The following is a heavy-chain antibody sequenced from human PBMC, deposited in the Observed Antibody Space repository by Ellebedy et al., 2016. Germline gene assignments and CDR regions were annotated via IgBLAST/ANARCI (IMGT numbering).Heavy chain of an antibody. J-gene: IGHJ6*02. Sequence: GESLKISXAASGFTFSSYAMSWVRQAPGKGLEWVSAISGSGGSTYYADSVKGRFTIFRDNSKNTLYLQMNSLRGEDTAVYYCAKGLTTVVTTYYYYYGMDVWGQGTTVTVSS. CDR1: GFTFSSYA. CDR3: AKGLTTVVTTYYYYYGMDV. CDR2: ISGSGGST. V-gene: IGHV3-23*01. D-gene: IGHD4-23*01.